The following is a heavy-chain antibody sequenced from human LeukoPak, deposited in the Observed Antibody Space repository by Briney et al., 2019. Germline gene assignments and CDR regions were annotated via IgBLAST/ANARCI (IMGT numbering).Heavy chain of an antibody. J-gene: IGHJ5*02. V-gene: IGHV3-7*01. Sequence: GGSLRLSCAASGFTFSSYWMSWVRQPPGKGLAWVANIKQDGSEKYYVDSVKGRFTISRDNAKNSLYLQMNSLRAEDTAVYYCARIPRLGYCSSTSCYSWFDPWGQGTLVTVSS. CDR2: IKQDGSEK. D-gene: IGHD2-2*01. CDR1: GFTFSSYW. CDR3: ARIPRLGYCSSTSCYSWFDP.